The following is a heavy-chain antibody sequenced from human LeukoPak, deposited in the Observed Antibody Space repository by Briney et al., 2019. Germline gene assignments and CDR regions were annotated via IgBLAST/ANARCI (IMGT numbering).Heavy chain of an antibody. CDR3: AKDARAMNYYFFYYMDV. V-gene: IGHV3-23*01. CDR2: ISGSGGST. J-gene: IGHJ6*03. Sequence: GGTLRLSCAASGFTFSSYGMSWVRQAPGKGLEWVSAISGSGGSTYYADSVKGRFTIFRDNSKNTLHLQMNSLRAEDTAVYYCAKDARAMNYYFFYYMDVWGKGTTVLISS. CDR1: GFTFSSYG.